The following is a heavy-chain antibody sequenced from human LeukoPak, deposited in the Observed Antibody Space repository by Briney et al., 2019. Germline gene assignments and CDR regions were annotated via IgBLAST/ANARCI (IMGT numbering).Heavy chain of an antibody. V-gene: IGHV1-69*13. J-gene: IGHJ4*02. CDR2: IIPMFATP. Sequence: SVKVSCKASGGTFSSYAINWVRQAPGQGLEWMGGIIPMFATPNYAQKFQGRVTITADESTSTAYMELSSLRAEDTALYYCAKDICSSTGCHEFDYWGQGTLVTVSS. CDR3: AKDICSSTGCHEFDY. D-gene: IGHD2-2*01. CDR1: GGTFSSYA.